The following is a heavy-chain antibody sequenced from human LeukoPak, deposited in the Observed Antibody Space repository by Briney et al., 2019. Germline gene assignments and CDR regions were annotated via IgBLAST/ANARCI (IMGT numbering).Heavy chain of an antibody. Sequence: GGSLRLSCAASGFTVGSNTMSWVRQAPGKGLEWFSIIYSGGSTSYADSVKGRVTISRDNSKNTLYLQMNSLRTEDTAVYYCARGGSYFDISGYYFYWGQGTLVTVSS. J-gene: IGHJ4*02. V-gene: IGHV3-66*01. CDR1: GFTVGSNT. CDR3: ARGGSYFDISGYYFY. D-gene: IGHD3-22*01. CDR2: IYSGGST.